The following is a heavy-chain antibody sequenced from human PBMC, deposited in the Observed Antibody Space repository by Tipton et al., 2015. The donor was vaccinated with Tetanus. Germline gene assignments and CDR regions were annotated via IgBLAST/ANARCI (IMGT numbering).Heavy chain of an antibody. CDR1: GGSISSSSHY. J-gene: IGHJ6*02. CDR3: ARDSVSTYAMDV. CDR2: VYYSGTT. V-gene: IGHV4-31*03. Sequence: TLSLTCTVSGGSISSSSHYWTWIRQRPGKGLEWIGYVYYSGTTYFDLSLQSRLTLSVDTSWNLFSLKLTSVTAADTGFYYCARDSVSTYAMDVWGHGSAVPVSS.